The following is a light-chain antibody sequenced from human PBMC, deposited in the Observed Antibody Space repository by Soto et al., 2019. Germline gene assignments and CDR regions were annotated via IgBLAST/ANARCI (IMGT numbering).Light chain of an antibody. V-gene: IGLV1-51*01. CDR2: DNN. CDR1: SSNIGNNY. J-gene: IGLJ2*01. Sequence: QSVLTQPPSVSAAPGQKVTISCAGRSSNIGNNYVSWYQQLPGTAPKLLIYDNNKRPSGIPDRFSGSKSGTSATLGITGLQTGDEADYYCGTWDGSLSAGVFGGGTKLTVL. CDR3: GTWDGSLSAGV.